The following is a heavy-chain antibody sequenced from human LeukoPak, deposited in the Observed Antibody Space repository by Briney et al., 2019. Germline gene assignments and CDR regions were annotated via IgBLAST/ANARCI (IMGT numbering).Heavy chain of an antibody. D-gene: IGHD2-21*01. Sequence: QTGGSLRLSCPASGFTFSSYWMSGVRQAPGRGLEWVANIKQDGSEKNYVDSVKGRFTISRDNAKNSLHLQMNSLRAEDTAVYYCARGFAPADWGQGTLVTVSS. CDR3: ARGFAPAD. V-gene: IGHV3-7*01. CDR2: IKQDGSEK. J-gene: IGHJ4*02. CDR1: GFTFSSYW.